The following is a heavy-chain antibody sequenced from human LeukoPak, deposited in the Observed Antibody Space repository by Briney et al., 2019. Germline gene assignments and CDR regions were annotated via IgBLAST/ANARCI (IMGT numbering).Heavy chain of an antibody. CDR2: IYPDDSDT. CDR3: AIFKHHLRPDY. Sequence: GESLKISCKGSGYSFTSYWIGWVRQLPGKGLEWMGIIYPDDSDTRYSPSFQGQVTISADKSISTAYLQWSSLKASDTAMYYCAIFKHHLRPDYWGQGTLVTVSS. V-gene: IGHV5-51*01. CDR1: GYSFTSYW. D-gene: IGHD3-3*01. J-gene: IGHJ4*02.